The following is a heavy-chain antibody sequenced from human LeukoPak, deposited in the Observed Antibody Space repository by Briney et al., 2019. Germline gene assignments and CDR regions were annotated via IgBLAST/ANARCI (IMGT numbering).Heavy chain of an antibody. V-gene: IGHV4-39*01. Sequence: PSETLSLTCTVSGGSISSSSYYWGWIRQPPGKGLEWIGSIYYSGSTYYNPSLKSRVTISVDTSKNQFSLKLSSVTAADTAVYYCAGSPIAVAGPFDYRGQGTLVTVSS. D-gene: IGHD6-19*01. CDR1: GGSISSSSYY. CDR3: AGSPIAVAGPFDY. CDR2: IYYSGST. J-gene: IGHJ4*02.